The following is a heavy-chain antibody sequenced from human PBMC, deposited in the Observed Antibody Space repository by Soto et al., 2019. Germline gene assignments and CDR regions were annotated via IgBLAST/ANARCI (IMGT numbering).Heavy chain of an antibody. CDR3: AMSNSNDLYYHFES. D-gene: IGHD3-10*01. CDR2: INWNSDTI. V-gene: IGHV3-9*01. CDR1: GFRFDDYA. Sequence: EVQLVESGGGSVQPGGSLRLSCVASGFRFDDYAMHWVRQRPGKGLEWVSGINWNSDTIGYDDSVKGRFIVSRDNAEGALLLQMSSLRAEDTAIYFFAMSNSNDLYYHFESWGQGTPVTVSS. J-gene: IGHJ4*02.